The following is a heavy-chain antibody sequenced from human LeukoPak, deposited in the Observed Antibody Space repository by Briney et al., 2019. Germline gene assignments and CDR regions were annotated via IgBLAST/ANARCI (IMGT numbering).Heavy chain of an antibody. Sequence: GESLKISCQTSGYSFTSYWIGWVRQMPGKGLECMGIIYPGDSDTRYSPSFQGQVSISADKSISTAYLQWSSLKASDTAMYYCARLSGQWLVEDAFDIWGQVSMVTVS. CDR2: IYPGDSDT. J-gene: IGHJ3*02. CDR1: GYSFTSYW. V-gene: IGHV5-51*01. D-gene: IGHD6-19*01. CDR3: ARLSGQWLVEDAFDI.